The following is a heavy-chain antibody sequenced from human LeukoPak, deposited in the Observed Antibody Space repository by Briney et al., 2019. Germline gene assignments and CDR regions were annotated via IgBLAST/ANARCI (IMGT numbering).Heavy chain of an antibody. J-gene: IGHJ6*03. V-gene: IGHV1-69*13. CDR2: IIPIFGTA. D-gene: IGHD3-10*01. CDR3: ARDLIRNMVRGVWGLDYYYYYYMDV. CDR1: GGTFSSYA. Sequence: SVKVTCKASGGTFSSYAISWVRQAPGQGLEWMGGIIPIFGTANYAQKFQGRVTITADESTSTAYMELSSLRSEDTAVYYCARDLIRNMVRGVWGLDYYYYYYMDVWGKGTTVTISS.